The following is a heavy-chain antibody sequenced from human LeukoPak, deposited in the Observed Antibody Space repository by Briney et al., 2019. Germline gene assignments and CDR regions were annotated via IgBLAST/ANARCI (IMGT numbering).Heavy chain of an antibody. J-gene: IGHJ6*03. CDR2: ISSSSSYI. D-gene: IGHD2-8*01. V-gene: IGHV3-21*01. Sequence: GGSLRLSCAASGFTFSSYSMNWVRQAPGKGLEWVSSISSSSSYIYYADSVKGRFTISRDSSKNILYLQMNSLRAEDTAVYYCAKDRCSNGIGCYYYYMDVWGKGTTVTISS. CDR1: GFTFSSYS. CDR3: AKDRCSNGIGCYYYYMDV.